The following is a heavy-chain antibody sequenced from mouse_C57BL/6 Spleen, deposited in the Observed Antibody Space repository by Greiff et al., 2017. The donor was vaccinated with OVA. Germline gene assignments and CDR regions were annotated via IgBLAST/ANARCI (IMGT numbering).Heavy chain of an antibody. Sequence: EVQLVESGGGLVKPGGSLKLSCAASGFTFSDYGMHWVRQAPEKGLEWVAYISSGSSTLYYADTVKGRFTISRDNAKNTLFLQMTSLRSEDTAMYYCARGGSRYYYAMDYWGQGTSVTVS. CDR2: ISSGSSTL. CDR3: ARGGSRYYYAMDY. V-gene: IGHV5-17*01. J-gene: IGHJ4*01. CDR1: GFTFSDYG. D-gene: IGHD1-1*01.